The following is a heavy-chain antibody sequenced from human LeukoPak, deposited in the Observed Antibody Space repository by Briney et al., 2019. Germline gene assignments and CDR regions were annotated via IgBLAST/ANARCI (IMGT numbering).Heavy chain of an antibody. CDR3: ARLLDYGGNSLEGAFDI. CDR2: IYYSGST. Sequence: SETLSLTCTVSGGSISSHYWSWIRQPPGKGLEWIGYIYYSGSTNYNPSLKSRVTISVDTSKNQFSLKLSSVTAADTAVYYCARLLDYGGNSLEGAFDIWGQGTIVTVSS. CDR1: GGSISSHY. V-gene: IGHV4-59*11. J-gene: IGHJ3*02. D-gene: IGHD4-23*01.